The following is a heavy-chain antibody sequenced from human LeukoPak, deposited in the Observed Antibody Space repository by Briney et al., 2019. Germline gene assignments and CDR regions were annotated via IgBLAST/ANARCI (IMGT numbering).Heavy chain of an antibody. V-gene: IGHV3-48*03. D-gene: IGHD6-13*01. J-gene: IGHJ4*02. CDR3: ARASGYSSSWGYFDY. CDR1: GFTFSSYE. Sequence: GGSLRLSCAASGFTFSSYEMNWVRQAPGKGLEWVSYISSSGNTIYYADSVKGRFTISRDNAKNSLYLQMNSLRAEDTAVYYCARASGYSSSWGYFDYWGLGTLVTVSS. CDR2: ISSSGNTI.